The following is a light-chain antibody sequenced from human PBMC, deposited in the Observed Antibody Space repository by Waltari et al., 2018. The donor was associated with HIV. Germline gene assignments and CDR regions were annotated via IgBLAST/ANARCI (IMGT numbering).Light chain of an antibody. Sequence: QSVLTQAPSVSGAPGQRVTISCSGCSSNIGAGYDFPWYQQRPGTPPKLLIYGDTNRPSGVPDRFSGSKSGTSASLVITGLQADDEADYYCQSFDSILSSSVVFGGGTKLTVL. J-gene: IGLJ2*01. CDR3: QSFDSILSSSVV. CDR2: GDT. CDR1: SSNIGAGYD. V-gene: IGLV1-40*01.